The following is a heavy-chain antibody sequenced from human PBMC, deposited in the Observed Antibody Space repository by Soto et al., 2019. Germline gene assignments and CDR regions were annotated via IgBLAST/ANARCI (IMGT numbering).Heavy chain of an antibody. V-gene: IGHV3-23*01. CDR3: AKDFTPDSRWDIDY. CDR2: IIGAGAP. Sequence: EVQLLESGGGLVQPGGSLRLSCAASGFTFSIYAMNWVRQAPGKGLEWVAGIIGAGAPYYADPVKGRFTISRDNSKNTLYLQMNSLRDEDTALYFCAKDFTPDSRWDIDYWGQGTPVTVSS. CDR1: GFTFSIYA. J-gene: IGHJ4*02. D-gene: IGHD1-26*01.